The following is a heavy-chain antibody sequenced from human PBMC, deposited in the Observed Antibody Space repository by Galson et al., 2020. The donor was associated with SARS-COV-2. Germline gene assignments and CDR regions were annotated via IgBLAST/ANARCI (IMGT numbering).Heavy chain of an antibody. V-gene: IGHV3-23*01. J-gene: IGHJ4*02. CDR2: IGGRGDYI. Sequence: GESLKISCTASGYAFSDYAIKWVRQAPGKGLEWVAVIGGRGDYIHYADSVMGRFSISRDNSKNMAYLQMDSLRAEDTAVYYCCQYGQYMKDVWGQGTLVTVSS. CDR1: GYAFSDYA. CDR3: CQYGQYMKDV. D-gene: IGHD1-1*01.